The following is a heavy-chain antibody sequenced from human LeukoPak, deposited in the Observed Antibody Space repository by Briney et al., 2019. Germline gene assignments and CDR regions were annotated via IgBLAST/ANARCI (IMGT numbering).Heavy chain of an antibody. J-gene: IGHJ4*02. V-gene: IGHV3-30*02. CDR3: AKIPYDFWSGYTQFDY. Sequence: PGGSLRLSWAASGFTFSSYCMHWVRQAPGKGLEWVAFIRDDGSNKYYADSVKGRFTISRDNSKNTLYLQMNSLRAEDTAVYYCAKIPYDFWSGYTQFDYWGQGTLVTVSS. D-gene: IGHD3-3*01. CDR2: IRDDGSNK. CDR1: GFTFSSYC.